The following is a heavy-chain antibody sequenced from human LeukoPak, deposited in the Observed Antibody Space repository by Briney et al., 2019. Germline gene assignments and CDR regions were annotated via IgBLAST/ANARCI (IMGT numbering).Heavy chain of an antibody. J-gene: IGHJ3*01. CDR3: ATGLTPNTFDV. Sequence: ASVKVSCKASGYSPSDYNINWVRQATGQGLEWMGSMNPKSGDPVYAQKFQGRVTMTRDTSTNTVDMELSSLGSEDTAVYYCATGLTPNTFDVWGQGTMVTVSS. CDR2: MNPKSGDP. V-gene: IGHV1-8*02. D-gene: IGHD2-21*02. CDR1: GYSPSDYN.